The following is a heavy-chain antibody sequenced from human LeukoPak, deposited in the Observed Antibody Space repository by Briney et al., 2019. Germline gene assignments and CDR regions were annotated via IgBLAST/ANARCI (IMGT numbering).Heavy chain of an antibody. CDR2: ISGSGGDT. D-gene: IGHD5-18*01. V-gene: IGHV3-23*01. CDR1: GFTFSSYA. J-gene: IGHJ4*02. Sequence: GGSLRLSCAASGFTFSSYAMSWVRQAAGKGLEWVSLISGSGGDTYYADSVKGRLTISRDISKNTLYLQMNSLSAEDTAVYYCAKGDSGMVRRYYFDYWGQGTLVTVSS. CDR3: AKGDSGMVRRYYFDY.